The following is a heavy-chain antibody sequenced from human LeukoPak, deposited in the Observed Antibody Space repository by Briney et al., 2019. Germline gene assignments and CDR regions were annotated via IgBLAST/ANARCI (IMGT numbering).Heavy chain of an antibody. Sequence: PGGSLRLSCVASGFTFSDHSMMWVRQAPGKGLEWISTVRPGGGSSYYADSVKGRFAISRDNSKNTLYLQMNSLRAEDTAVYYCAKPGIHDYGDYGYGYFDNWGQGTLVTVSS. D-gene: IGHD4-17*01. J-gene: IGHJ4*02. CDR3: AKPGIHDYGDYGYGYFDN. CDR2: VRPGGGSS. CDR1: GFTFSDHS. V-gene: IGHV3-23*01.